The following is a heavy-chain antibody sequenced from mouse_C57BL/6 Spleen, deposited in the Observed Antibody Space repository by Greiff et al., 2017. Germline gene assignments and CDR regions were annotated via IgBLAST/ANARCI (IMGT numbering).Heavy chain of an antibody. D-gene: IGHD1-1*01. CDR3: ARQLNYYGSSYGDY. CDR1: GFTFSDYG. V-gene: IGHV5-17*01. CDR2: ISSGSSTI. Sequence: EVKLVESGGGLVKPGGSLKLSCAASGFTFSDYGMHWVRQAPEKGLEWVAYISSGSSTIYYADTVKGRFTISRDNAKNTLFLQMTSLRSEDTAMYYCARQLNYYGSSYGDYWGQGTTLTVSS. J-gene: IGHJ2*01.